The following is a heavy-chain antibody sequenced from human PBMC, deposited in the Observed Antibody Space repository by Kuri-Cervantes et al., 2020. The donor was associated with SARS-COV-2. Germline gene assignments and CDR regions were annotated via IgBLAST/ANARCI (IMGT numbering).Heavy chain of an antibody. V-gene: IGHV3-23*01. CDR1: GFTSSSYA. J-gene: IGHJ4*02. D-gene: IGHD3-10*01. CDR2: ISGSGGST. CDR3: AKHAMVRGVIITKAGGTDY. Sequence: GGSLRLSCAASGFTSSSYAMSWVRQAPGKGLEWVSAISGSGGSTYYADSVKGRFTISRDHSKNTLYLQMNSLRAEDTAVYYCAKHAMVRGVIITKAGGTDYWGQGTLVTVSS.